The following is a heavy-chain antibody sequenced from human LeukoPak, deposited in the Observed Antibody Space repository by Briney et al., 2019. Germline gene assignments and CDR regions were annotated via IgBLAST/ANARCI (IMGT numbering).Heavy chain of an antibody. D-gene: IGHD2-21*01. CDR2: IDWDDDK. CDR3: ARIREVRSHGAFDI. Sequence: ESGPTLVNPTQTLTLTCTFSGFSLSTSGMCVSWIRQPPGKALEWLARIDWDDDKYYSTSLKTRLTISKDTSKNQVVLTMTNMDPVDTATYYCARIREVRSHGAFDIWGQGTMVTVSS. V-gene: IGHV2-70*11. CDR1: GFSLSTSGMC. J-gene: IGHJ3*02.